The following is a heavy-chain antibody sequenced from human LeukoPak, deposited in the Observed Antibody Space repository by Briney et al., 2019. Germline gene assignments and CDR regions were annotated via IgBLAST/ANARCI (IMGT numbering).Heavy chain of an antibody. CDR2: ISSSSSYI. CDR3: ARDPYSNYFDY. CDR1: GFTVSSNY. D-gene: IGHD4-11*01. V-gene: IGHV3-21*01. J-gene: IGHJ4*02. Sequence: GGSLRLSCAASGFTVSSNYMSWVRQAPGKGLEWVSSISSSSSYIYYADSVKGRFTISRDSSKNTLYLQMNNLRAEDTAVYYCARDPYSNYFDYWGQGTLVTVSS.